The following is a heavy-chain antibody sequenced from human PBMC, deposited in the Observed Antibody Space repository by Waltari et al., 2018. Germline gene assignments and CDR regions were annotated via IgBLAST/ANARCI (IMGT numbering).Heavy chain of an antibody. CDR2: IIPILGIA. V-gene: IGHV1-69*02. Sequence: QVQLVQSGAEVKKPGSSVKVSCKASGGTFSSYTISWVRQAPGQGLEWMGRIIPILGIANYAQKFQGRVTITADKSTSTAYMELSSLRSEDTAVYYCARVGDYGDYVGVDYWGQGTLVTVSS. J-gene: IGHJ4*02. CDR3: ARVGDYGDYVGVDY. CDR1: GGTFSSYT. D-gene: IGHD4-17*01.